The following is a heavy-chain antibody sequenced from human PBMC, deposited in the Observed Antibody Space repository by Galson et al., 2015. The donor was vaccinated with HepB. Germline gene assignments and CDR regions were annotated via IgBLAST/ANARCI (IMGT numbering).Heavy chain of an antibody. D-gene: IGHD3-22*01. CDR3: ARTYYYDSSGYYYRTAFDI. V-gene: IGHV5-51*01. Sequence: QSGAEVKKPGESLKISCTGSGYSFTSYWIGWVRQMPGKGLEWMGIIYPGDSDTRYSPSFQGQVTISADKSISTAYLQWSSLKASDTAMYYCARTYYYDSSGYYYRTAFDIWGQGTMVTVSS. CDR2: IYPGDSDT. CDR1: GYSFTSYW. J-gene: IGHJ3*02.